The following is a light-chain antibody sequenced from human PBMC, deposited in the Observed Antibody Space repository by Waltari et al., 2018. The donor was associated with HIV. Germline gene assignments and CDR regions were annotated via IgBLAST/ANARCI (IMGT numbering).Light chain of an antibody. V-gene: IGLV2-23*02. Sequence: QSALTQPASVSGSPGQSIPISCTGTSRDVGSYNLIPWYQQHPGKAPKLMIYEVSKRPSGVSNRFSGSKSGNTASLTISGLQAEDEADYYCCSYAGSSTYVFGTGTKVTVL. J-gene: IGLJ1*01. CDR2: EVS. CDR1: SRDVGSYNL. CDR3: CSYAGSSTYV.